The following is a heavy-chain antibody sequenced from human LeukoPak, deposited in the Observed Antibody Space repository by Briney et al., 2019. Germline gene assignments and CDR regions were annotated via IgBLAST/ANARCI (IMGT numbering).Heavy chain of an antibody. CDR2: INPSGGST. Sequence: ASVKVSCKASGYTFTSYYMHWVRQAPGQGLEWMGIINPSGGSTSYAQKFQGRVTMTRDTPISTAYMELSRLRSDDTAVYYCARSMEWLGDFDYWGQGTLVTVSS. CDR1: GYTFTSYY. D-gene: IGHD3-3*01. J-gene: IGHJ4*02. CDR3: ARSMEWLGDFDY. V-gene: IGHV1-46*01.